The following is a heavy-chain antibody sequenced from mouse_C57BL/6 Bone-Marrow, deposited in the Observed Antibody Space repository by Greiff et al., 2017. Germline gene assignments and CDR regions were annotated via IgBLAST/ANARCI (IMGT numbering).Heavy chain of an antibody. Sequence: QVQLQQSGAELVRPGASVTLSCKASGYTFTDYEMHWVKQTPVHGLEWIGAIDPETGGTAYNQKFKGKAILTADKSSSAANMELRSLTSEDSAVYYCTRSGELRLPFAYWGQGTLVTVSA. CDR2: IDPETGGT. V-gene: IGHV1-15*01. CDR1: GYTFTDYE. D-gene: IGHD3-2*02. CDR3: TRSGELRLPFAY. J-gene: IGHJ3*01.